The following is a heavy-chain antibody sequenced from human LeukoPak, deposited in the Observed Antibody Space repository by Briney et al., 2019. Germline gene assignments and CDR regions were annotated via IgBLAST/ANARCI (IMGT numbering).Heavy chain of an antibody. CDR3: ARARPRLRSRYYYGMDV. J-gene: IGHJ6*02. D-gene: IGHD3-3*01. CDR1: GGSFSGYY. CDR2: INHSGST. Sequence: PSETLSLTCAVYGGSFSGYYWSWIRQPPGKGLEWIGEINHSGSTNYNPSLKSRVTISVDTSKNQFSLKLSSVTAADTAVYYCARARPRLRSRYYYGMDVWGQGTTVTVSS. V-gene: IGHV4-34*01.